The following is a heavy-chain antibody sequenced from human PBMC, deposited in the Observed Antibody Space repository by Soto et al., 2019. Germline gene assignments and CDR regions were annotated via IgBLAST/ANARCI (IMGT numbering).Heavy chain of an antibody. CDR3: AKDRLVRGVIIRTYYYYYYMDV. Sequence: GGSLRLSCAASGFTFSSYAMSWVRQAPGKGLEWVSAISGSGGSTYYADSVKGRFTISRDNSKNRLYLQMNSLRAEDTAVYYCAKDRLVRGVIIRTYYYYYYMDVWGKGTTVTVSS. J-gene: IGHJ6*03. V-gene: IGHV3-23*01. CDR2: ISGSGGST. D-gene: IGHD3-10*01. CDR1: GFTFSSYA.